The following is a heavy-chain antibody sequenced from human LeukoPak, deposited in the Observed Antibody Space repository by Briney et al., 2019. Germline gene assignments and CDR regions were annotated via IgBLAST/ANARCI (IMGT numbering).Heavy chain of an antibody. J-gene: IGHJ4*02. CDR2: IKQDGSEK. D-gene: IGHD5-18*01. V-gene: IGHV3-7*01. CDR3: ARQDYGYSAF. CDR1: GFTFSSYW. Sequence: GGSLRLSCATSGFTFSSYWMSWVRQAPGKGLECVANIKQDGSEKYFVDSVKGRFTISRDNAKGSLFLHMNSLRAEDTAVYYCARQDYGYSAFWGQGTLVTVSS.